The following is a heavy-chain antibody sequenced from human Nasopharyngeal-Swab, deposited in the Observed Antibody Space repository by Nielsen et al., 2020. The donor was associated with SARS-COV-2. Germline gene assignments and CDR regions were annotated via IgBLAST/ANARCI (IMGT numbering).Heavy chain of an antibody. Sequence: ASVKVSCKVSGYTLTELSIHWVRQAPGKGLEWMGCFDPEDGETIYAQKFQGRVTMTEDTSTDTAYMELSSLRSEDTAVYYCATPGVRGVDAFDIWGQGTMVTVSS. CDR1: GYTLTELS. V-gene: IGHV1-24*01. CDR2: FDPEDGET. D-gene: IGHD3-10*01. J-gene: IGHJ3*02. CDR3: ATPGVRGVDAFDI.